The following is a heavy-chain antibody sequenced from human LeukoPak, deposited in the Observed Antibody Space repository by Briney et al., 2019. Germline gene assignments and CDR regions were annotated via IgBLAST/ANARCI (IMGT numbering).Heavy chain of an antibody. CDR1: GYTFTGYY. CDR3: ARVKAARPPKMLALDY. J-gene: IGHJ4*02. V-gene: IGHV1-2*02. Sequence: ASVKVSCKASGYTFTGYYMYWVRQAPGQGLEWMGWINPNSGGTNYAQKFQGRVTMTRDTSISTAYMELSRLRSDDTAVYYCARVKAARPPKMLALDYWGQGTLVTVSS. D-gene: IGHD6-6*01. CDR2: INPNSGGT.